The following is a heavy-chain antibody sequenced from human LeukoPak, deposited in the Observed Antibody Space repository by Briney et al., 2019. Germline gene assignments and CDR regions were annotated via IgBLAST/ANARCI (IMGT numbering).Heavy chain of an antibody. Sequence: GGSLRLSCAASGFTFSDYYMSWVRQAPGKGLEWVSYISSSDSTIYYADSVKGRFTISRDNAKNSLYLQMNSLRAEDTAVYYCARDDEDGYNYNFDYWGQGTLVTVSS. CDR2: ISSSDSTI. J-gene: IGHJ4*02. CDR1: GFTFSDYY. D-gene: IGHD5-24*01. CDR3: ARDDEDGYNYNFDY. V-gene: IGHV3-11*04.